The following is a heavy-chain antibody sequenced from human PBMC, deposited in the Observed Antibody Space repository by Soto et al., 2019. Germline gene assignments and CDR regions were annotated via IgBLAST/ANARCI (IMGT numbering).Heavy chain of an antibody. CDR3: ARDISIAVAGTDWYFDL. J-gene: IGHJ2*01. CDR2: IYTSGST. Sequence: TLSLTCTVSGGSISSYYWSWILQPAGKGLEWIGRIYTSGSTNYNPSLKSRVTMSVDTSKNQFSLKLSSVTAADTAVYYCARDISIAVAGTDWYFDLWGRGTLVTVSS. V-gene: IGHV4-4*07. D-gene: IGHD6-19*01. CDR1: GGSISSYY.